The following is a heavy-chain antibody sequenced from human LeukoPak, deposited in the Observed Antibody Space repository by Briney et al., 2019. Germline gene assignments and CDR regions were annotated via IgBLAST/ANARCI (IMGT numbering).Heavy chain of an antibody. CDR3: ARHRRNTMIGTVSSRGFDY. D-gene: IGHD3-22*01. CDR1: GSSFTSYW. CDR2: IYPADSDT. Sequence: GESLKISCKGSGSSFTSYWIGWVRQMPGEGLEWMGIIYPADSDTTYSPSFQGQVTISADKSISTAYLQWSSLKASDTAMYYCARHRRNTMIGTVSSRGFDYWGQGTLVTVSS. V-gene: IGHV5-51*01. J-gene: IGHJ4*02.